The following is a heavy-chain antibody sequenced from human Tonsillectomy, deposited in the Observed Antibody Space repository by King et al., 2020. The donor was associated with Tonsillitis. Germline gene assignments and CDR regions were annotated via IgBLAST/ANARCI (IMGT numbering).Heavy chain of an antibody. J-gene: IGHJ4*02. V-gene: IGHV4-59*01. CDR1: GGSISSYY. CDR3: ARVRYINWSFYFDY. Sequence: QLQESGPGLVKPSETLSLTCTVSGGSISSYYWSWIRQPPGKGLEWIGYISYSGSANYNPSLMSRVTISVDTSKNQFSLKLRSVTAADTAVYYCARVRYINWSFYFDYWGQGTLGTVSS. D-gene: IGHD4-11*01. CDR2: ISYSGSA.